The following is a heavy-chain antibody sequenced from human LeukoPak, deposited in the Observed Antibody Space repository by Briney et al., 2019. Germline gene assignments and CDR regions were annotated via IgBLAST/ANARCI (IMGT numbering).Heavy chain of an antibody. Sequence: PSETLSLTCTVSGGSITRSSYHWGWIRQPPGKGLEWIGSIYYSGTTYYNPSLKSRVTILVDTSKNQFSLRLSSVTAADTAVYYCARATQWIQLWFDPWGQGTLVTVSS. D-gene: IGHD5-18*01. CDR2: IYYSGTT. J-gene: IGHJ5*02. CDR1: GGSITRSSYH. CDR3: ARATQWIQLWFDP. V-gene: IGHV4-39*07.